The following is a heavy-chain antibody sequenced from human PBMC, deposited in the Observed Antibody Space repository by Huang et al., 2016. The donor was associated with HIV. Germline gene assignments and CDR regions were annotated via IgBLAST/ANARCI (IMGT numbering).Heavy chain of an antibody. CDR3: VKDLTYTYGRHFDY. CDR1: GFTFSSFC. V-gene: IGHV3-30*02. CDR2: IRYDGNNY. J-gene: IGHJ4*02. D-gene: IGHD5-18*01. Sequence: QVQLVESGGGVVQPGGSLRLACAASGFTFSSFCMHWVRQAPGKGLEWVAFIRYDGNNYYYADAVRGRFTISRDNSKNTLYLQMHSLRADDTALYYCVKDLTYTYGRHFDYWGQGTLVTVSS.